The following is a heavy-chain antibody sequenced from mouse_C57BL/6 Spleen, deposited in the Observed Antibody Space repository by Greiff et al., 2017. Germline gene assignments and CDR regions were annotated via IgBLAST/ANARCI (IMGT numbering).Heavy chain of an antibody. D-gene: IGHD2-4*01. CDR3: AIYYDYDYWYFDV. J-gene: IGHJ1*03. V-gene: IGHV2-5*01. CDR1: GFSLTSYG. Sequence: VQLKESGPGLVQPSQSLSITCTVSGFSLTSYGVHWVRQSPGKGLEWLGVIWRGGSTDYNAAFMSRLSITKDNSKSQVFFKMNSLQADDTAIYYCAIYYDYDYWYFDVWGTGTTVTVSS. CDR2: IWRGGST.